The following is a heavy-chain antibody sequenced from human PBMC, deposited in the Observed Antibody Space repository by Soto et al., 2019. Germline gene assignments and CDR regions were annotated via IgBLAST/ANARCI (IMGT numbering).Heavy chain of an antibody. CDR2: IIPIFGTA. Sequence: SVKVCCKASGGTISSYAISWVRQAPGQGLEWMGGIIPIFGTANYAQKFQGRVTITADESTSTAYMELSSLRSEDTAVYYCANSYIIAVAPHGYYYYYGMDVWGQGTTVTVSS. CDR3: ANSYIIAVAPHGYYYYYGMDV. D-gene: IGHD6-19*01. V-gene: IGHV1-69*13. J-gene: IGHJ6*02. CDR1: GGTISSYA.